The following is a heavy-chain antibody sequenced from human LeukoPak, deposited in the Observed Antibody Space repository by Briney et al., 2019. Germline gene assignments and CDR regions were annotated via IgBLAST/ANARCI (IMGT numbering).Heavy chain of an antibody. CDR2: ISAYNGNT. CDR1: GYTFTSYG. CDR3: ARGDDSSGYYPLGY. D-gene: IGHD3-22*01. Sequence: ASVKVSCKASGYTFTSYGISWVLQAPGQGLEWIGWISAYNGNTNYAQKLQGRVTMTTDTSTSTAYMELRSLRSDDTAVYYCARGDDSSGYYPLGYWGQGTLVTVSS. J-gene: IGHJ4*02. V-gene: IGHV1-18*01.